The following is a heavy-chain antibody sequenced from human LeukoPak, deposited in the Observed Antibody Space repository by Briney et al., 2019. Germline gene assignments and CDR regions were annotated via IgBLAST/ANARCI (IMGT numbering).Heavy chain of an antibody. D-gene: IGHD1-7*01. J-gene: IGHJ4*02. Sequence: SETLSLTCAVSGYSISSNYYWGWIRQPPGKGLEWIGSIYTSGSTNYNPSLTSRVTMSVDTSKNQFSLKLSSVTAADTAVYYCARDRGLELRNYYFDYWGQGTLVTVSS. V-gene: IGHV4-38-2*02. CDR2: IYTSGST. CDR1: GYSISSNYY. CDR3: ARDRGLELRNYYFDY.